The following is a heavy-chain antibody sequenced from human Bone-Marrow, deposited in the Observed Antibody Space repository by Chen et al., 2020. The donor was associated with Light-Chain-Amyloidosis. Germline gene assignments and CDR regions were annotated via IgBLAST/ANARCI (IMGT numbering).Heavy chain of an antibody. D-gene: IGHD6-13*01. Sequence: EVQLVESGGGLVKPGESLRLSCAGVGFTANAAWMNWVRQAPGKGLEWVARIKTKLDGETTDYAAPVKGRFAISRDDSTNTLYLQMNSLRTEDTGVYYCTTQIARPIPDYWGQGTLVTVSS. CDR2: IKTKLDGETT. CDR3: TTQIARPIPDY. CDR1: GFTANAAW. V-gene: IGHV3-15*01. J-gene: IGHJ4*02.